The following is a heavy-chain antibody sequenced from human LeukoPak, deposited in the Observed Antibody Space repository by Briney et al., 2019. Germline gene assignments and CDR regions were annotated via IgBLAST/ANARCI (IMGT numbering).Heavy chain of an antibody. CDR1: GGSISSSSYY. V-gene: IGHV4-39*01. J-gene: IGHJ4*02. CDR2: IYYSGST. D-gene: IGHD4-17*01. Sequence: SETLSLTCTVSGGSISSSSYYWGWIRQPPGKGPEWIGSIYYSGSTYYNPSLKSRVTISVDTSKNQFSLKLSSVTAADTAVYYCARRRGDPRYFDYWGQGTLVTVSS. CDR3: ARRRGDPRYFDY.